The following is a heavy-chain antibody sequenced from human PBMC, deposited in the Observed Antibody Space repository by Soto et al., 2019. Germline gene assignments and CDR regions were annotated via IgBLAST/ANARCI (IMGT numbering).Heavy chain of an antibody. D-gene: IGHD3-22*01. CDR3: GRGVMYYYDSSGYMRLLYYFDY. J-gene: IGHJ4*02. Sequence: QVQLVQSGAEVKKPGSSVKVSCKASGGTFSSYAISWVRQAPGQGLEWMGGIIPIFGTANYAQKFQGRVTITGDESTRTAYMELSSLSTEDSAVYYCGRGVMYYYDSSGYMRLLYYFDYWGQGTLVTVSS. CDR1: GGTFSSYA. CDR2: IIPIFGTA. V-gene: IGHV1-69*01.